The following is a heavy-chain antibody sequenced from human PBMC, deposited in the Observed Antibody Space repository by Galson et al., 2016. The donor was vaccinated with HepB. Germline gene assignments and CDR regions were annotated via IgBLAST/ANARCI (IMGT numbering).Heavy chain of an antibody. V-gene: IGHV3-9*01. J-gene: IGHJ2*01. CDR1: GFTFDDYA. CDR2: ISWDSRSI. D-gene: IGHD1-14*01. Sequence: SLRLSCATSGFTFDDYAMHWVRQSPGKGLEWVSGISWDSRSIDYVDSVKGRFTISRDNAKNSLYLQMDSLRPDDTAFYFCARRSSKIGARHRFLDLWGRGTLVTVSS. CDR3: ARRSSKIGARHRFLDL.